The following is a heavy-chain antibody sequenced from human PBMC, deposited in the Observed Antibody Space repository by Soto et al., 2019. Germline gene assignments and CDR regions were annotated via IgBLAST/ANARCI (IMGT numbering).Heavy chain of an antibody. V-gene: IGHV1-69*01. D-gene: IGHD1-1*01. CDR3: ARNNLQRGYYYHGMDV. J-gene: IGHJ6*02. Sequence: QVQLVQSGAEVKKPGSSVKVSCKASGGTFSSYAINWVRQAPGHGLEWMGGLIPIFGKPNYAQRFQGRVTITADESTSTAHMELSSLRSEDTAVYYCARNNLQRGYYYHGMDVWGQGTTVTVSS. CDR1: GGTFSSYA. CDR2: LIPIFGKP.